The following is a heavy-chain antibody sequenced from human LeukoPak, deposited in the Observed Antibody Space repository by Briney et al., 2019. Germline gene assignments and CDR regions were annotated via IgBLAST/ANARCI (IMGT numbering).Heavy chain of an antibody. V-gene: IGHV1-69*05. CDR1: GGTLSSYA. CDR3: ARGGVMVYDPPGPYYFDY. CDR2: IIPIFGTA. D-gene: IGHD2-8*01. Sequence: GASVKVSCKASGGTLSSYAISWVRQAPGQGLEWMGRIIPIFGTANYAQKFQGRVTITTDESTSTAYMELSSLRSEDTAVYYCARGGVMVYDPPGPYYFDYWGQGTLVTVSS. J-gene: IGHJ4*02.